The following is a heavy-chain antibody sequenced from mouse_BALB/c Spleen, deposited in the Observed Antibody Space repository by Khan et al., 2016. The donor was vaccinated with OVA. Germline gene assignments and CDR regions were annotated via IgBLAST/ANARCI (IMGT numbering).Heavy chain of an antibody. CDR1: GYSFTLYS. V-gene: IGHV1-26*01. CDR3: ERGYDFFAS. Sequence: EVLLVESGPDLVKPGASVRISCKASGYSFTLYSLSWVKQSHGESLEWIGRVNPNNGDSAYNQKFKDRATLTVDKSSNTAYMDFSSLTSEDSAVFYCERGYDFFASWGQGTLVTVSA. J-gene: IGHJ3*01. D-gene: IGHD2-14*01. CDR2: VNPNNGDS.